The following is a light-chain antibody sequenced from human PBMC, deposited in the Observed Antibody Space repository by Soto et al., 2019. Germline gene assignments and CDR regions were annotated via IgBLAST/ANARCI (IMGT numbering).Light chain of an antibody. CDR1: TGAVTSGHY. CDR2: DTT. J-gene: IGLJ1*01. CDR3: LLSYSGPRV. Sequence: QAVVTQEPSLTVSPGGTVTLTRGSSTGAVTSGHYPYWFQQKPGQSPRTLIYDTTTKHSWTPARFSGSLLGGKAALTLSGAQPEDEAEYYCLLSYSGPRVFGTGTKLTVL. V-gene: IGLV7-46*01.